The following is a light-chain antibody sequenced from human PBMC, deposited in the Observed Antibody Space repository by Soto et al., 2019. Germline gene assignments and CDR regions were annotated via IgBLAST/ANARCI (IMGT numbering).Light chain of an antibody. Sequence: EIVMMQSPATLSVSPGERATLSCRASQSITSDLAWYQQTPGQTPRLLIYRASTRATGIPARFGGSGSGTEFTLTISSLQSEDFALYYCQQYDNWPWTFGQGTKVDIK. CDR2: RAS. CDR1: QSITSD. V-gene: IGKV3-15*01. CDR3: QQYDNWPWT. J-gene: IGKJ1*01.